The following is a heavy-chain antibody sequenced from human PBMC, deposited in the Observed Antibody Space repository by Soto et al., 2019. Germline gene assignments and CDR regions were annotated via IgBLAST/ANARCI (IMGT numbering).Heavy chain of an antibody. D-gene: IGHD2-8*01. CDR1: GYTFTSYY. CDR3: AREGLGYCTNGVCYDGGMDV. CDR2: INPSVGST. Sequence: QVQLVQSGAEVKKPGASVKVSCKASGYTFTSYYMHWVRQAPGQGLEWMGIINPSVGSTSYAQKFQGSVTMTRDTSTSTVYMELSSLRSEDTAVYYCAREGLGYCTNGVCYDGGMDVWGQGTTVTVSS. V-gene: IGHV1-46*01. J-gene: IGHJ6*02.